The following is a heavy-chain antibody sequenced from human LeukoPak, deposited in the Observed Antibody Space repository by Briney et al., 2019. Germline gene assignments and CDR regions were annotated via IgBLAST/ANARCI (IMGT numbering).Heavy chain of an antibody. D-gene: IGHD2-15*01. CDR1: GFTFSSYG. CDR3: VKDSHFAMACSGGSCSFDY. V-gene: IGHV3-33*06. J-gene: IGHJ4*02. CDR2: IWYDGSNK. Sequence: GGSLRLSCAASGFTFSSYGMHWVRQAPGKGLEWVAVIWYDGSNKYYADSVKGRFTISRDNSKNTLYLQMNSLRAEDTAVYYCVKDSHFAMACSGGSCSFDYWGQGTLVTVSS.